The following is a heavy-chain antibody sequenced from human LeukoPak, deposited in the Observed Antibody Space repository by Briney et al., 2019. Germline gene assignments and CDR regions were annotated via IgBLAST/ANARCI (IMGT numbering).Heavy chain of an antibody. Sequence: GGSLRLSCAASGFTFSSDAMNWVRQAPGKGLEWVSGISPSGGTTYYADSVKGRFTISRDNSKDTLYLQMNSLGVEDTAVYYCAKDLGDYIYPSLFDYWGQGTLVTVSS. V-gene: IGHV3-23*01. CDR2: ISPSGGTT. J-gene: IGHJ4*02. CDR1: GFTFSSDA. D-gene: IGHD3-3*01. CDR3: AKDLGDYIYPSLFDY.